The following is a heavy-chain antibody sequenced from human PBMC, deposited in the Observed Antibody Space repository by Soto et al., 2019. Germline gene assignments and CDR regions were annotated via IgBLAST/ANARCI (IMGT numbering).Heavy chain of an antibody. CDR2: ISAYNGNT. D-gene: IGHD4-17*01. V-gene: IGHV1-18*01. J-gene: IGHJ4*02. CDR1: GYTFTSYG. Sequence: QVQLVQSGAEVKKPGASVKVACKASGYTFTSYGISWVRQAPGQGLEWMVWISAYNGNTNYAQKLQGRVTMTTDTSTSTADMELRRLRSDDTAVYYCARVPKSYGDSEYYFDYWVQGTLVTVSS. CDR3: ARVPKSYGDSEYYFDY.